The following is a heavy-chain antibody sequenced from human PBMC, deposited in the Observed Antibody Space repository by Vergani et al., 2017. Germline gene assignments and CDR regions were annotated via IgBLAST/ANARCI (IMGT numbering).Heavy chain of an antibody. Sequence: EVQLVESGGGLVKPGGSLRLSCAASGFTFSSYSVNWVRQAPGKGLEWVSSISSSSSYIYYADSVKGRFTNSRDNAKNSLYLQMNSLRAEDTAVYYCARSVISAFDIWGQGTMVTVSS. CDR1: GFTFSSYS. CDR2: ISSSSSYI. J-gene: IGHJ3*02. CDR3: ARSVISAFDI. V-gene: IGHV3-21*01. D-gene: IGHD3-3*02.